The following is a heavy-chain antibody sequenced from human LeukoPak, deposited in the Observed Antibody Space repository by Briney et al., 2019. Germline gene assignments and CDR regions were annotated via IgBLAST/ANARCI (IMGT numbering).Heavy chain of an antibody. CDR3: ARDEYKADAY. CDR1: GFTFSSYA. V-gene: IGHV3-23*01. J-gene: IGHJ4*02. D-gene: IGHD2/OR15-2a*01. Sequence: GGSLRLSCRASGFTFSSYAMDWGRQAPGKGLEWISVISGNGESTHYADAVKGRVTISRDNSRNTVYLQMNSLRAEDTAIYYCARDEYKADAYWGQGTLVTVSS. CDR2: ISGNGEST.